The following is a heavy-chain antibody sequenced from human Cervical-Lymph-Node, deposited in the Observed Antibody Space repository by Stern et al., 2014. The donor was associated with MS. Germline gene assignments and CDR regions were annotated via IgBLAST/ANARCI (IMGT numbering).Heavy chain of an antibody. CDR3: ARGVVSNRAAATQHNLFDP. CDR2: IIPILGLP. J-gene: IGHJ5*02. D-gene: IGHD2-15*01. Sequence: QVQLLQPGAEVKKPGSSVNVSCKASGGTFSSSYAITWMRQAPGQGLEWMGRIIPILGLPNYAQKFQGRVTITADTSTSTAYMELSSLRSEDTAVYYCARGVVSNRAAATQHNLFDPWGQGTLVTVSS. V-gene: IGHV1-69*04. CDR1: GGTFSSSYA.